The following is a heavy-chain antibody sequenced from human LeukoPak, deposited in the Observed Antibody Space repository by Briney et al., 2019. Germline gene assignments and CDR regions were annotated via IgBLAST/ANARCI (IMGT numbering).Heavy chain of an antibody. V-gene: IGHV5-51*01. D-gene: IGHD5-18*01. CDR1: GYSFTTYW. CDR2: IYPGDSDT. J-gene: IGHJ4*02. Sequence: GESLKISCKGSGYSFTTYWIAWVRQMPGKGLEWMGIIYPGDSDTRYSPSFQGQVTISADKSISTAYLQWSSLKASDTAMYYCASAIGYSYGSYYFDYWGQGTLVTVSS. CDR3: ASAIGYSYGSYYFDY.